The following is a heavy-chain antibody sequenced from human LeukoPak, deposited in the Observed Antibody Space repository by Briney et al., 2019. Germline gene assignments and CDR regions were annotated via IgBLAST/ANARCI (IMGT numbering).Heavy chain of an antibody. CDR3: ARGGDYSSGWYRVSPLDY. D-gene: IGHD6-19*01. Sequence: ASVKVSCKASGYTFTSYYMHWVRQAPGQGLQWMGWISAHNGNTNYAQKVQGRITLTTDTSTSTAYMELRSLRSDDTAVYYCARGGDYSSGWYRVSPLDYWGQGTLVTVSS. J-gene: IGHJ4*02. CDR2: ISAHNGNT. CDR1: GYTFTSYY. V-gene: IGHV1-18*04.